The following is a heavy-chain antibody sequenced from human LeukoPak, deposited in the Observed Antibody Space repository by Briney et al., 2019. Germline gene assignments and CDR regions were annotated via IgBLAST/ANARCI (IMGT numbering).Heavy chain of an antibody. CDR3: ARGKVGATQPGSY. D-gene: IGHD1-26*01. CDR1: GYTFTGYY. CDR2: INPNSGGT. V-gene: IGHV1-2*02. J-gene: IGHJ4*02. Sequence: GASVKVSCKASGYTFTGYYMHWVRQAPGQGLKWMGWINPNSGGTNYAQKFQGRVTMTRDTSISTAYMELSRLRSDDTAVYYCARGKVGATQPGSYWGQGTLVTVSS.